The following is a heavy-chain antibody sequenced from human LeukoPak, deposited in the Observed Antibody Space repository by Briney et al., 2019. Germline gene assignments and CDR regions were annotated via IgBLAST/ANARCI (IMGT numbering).Heavy chain of an antibody. CDR1: GYTFTSYY. CDR3: AKSSGSSYYYYYYMDV. J-gene: IGHJ6*03. CDR2: INPSGGST. V-gene: IGHV1-46*01. Sequence: GASVKVSCKASGYTFTSYYMHWVRQAPGQGLEWMGIINPSGGSTSYAQKFQGRVTMTRDTSTSTVYMELSSLRSEDTAVYYCAKSSGSSYYYYYYMDVWGKGTTVTVSS. D-gene: IGHD6-19*01.